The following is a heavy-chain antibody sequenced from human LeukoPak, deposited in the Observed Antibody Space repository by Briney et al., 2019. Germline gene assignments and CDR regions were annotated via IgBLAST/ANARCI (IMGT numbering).Heavy chain of an antibody. V-gene: IGHV3-7*01. J-gene: IGHJ4*02. CDR3: TRGGRNTSYYWYY. Sequence: PGGSLRLSCAASGFTFSSYNMTWVRQGPGKGLEWVATIKRDGTETYYVYSVRGRFTISRDNAENSVYLRMNSLRDENTAVYYCTRGGRNTSYYWYYWGQGTLVTVSS. CDR1: GFTFSSYN. CDR2: IKRDGTET. D-gene: IGHD1-26*01.